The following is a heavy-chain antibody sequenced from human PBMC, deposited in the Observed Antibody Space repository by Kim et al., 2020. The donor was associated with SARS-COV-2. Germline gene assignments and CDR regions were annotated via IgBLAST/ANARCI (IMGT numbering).Heavy chain of an antibody. Sequence: GGSLRLSCAASGFTFSSYDMSWVRQDPGKGLVWFSGISGRGGTYHADPVKGRFTISRDNSTNKLYLLMNSLIAADTAVYYCSSHYDDGRDDYY. CDR1: GFTFSSYD. CDR2: ISGRGGT. J-gene: IGHJ6*01. CDR3: SSHYDDGRDDYY. D-gene: IGHD3-16*01. V-gene: IGHV3-23*01.